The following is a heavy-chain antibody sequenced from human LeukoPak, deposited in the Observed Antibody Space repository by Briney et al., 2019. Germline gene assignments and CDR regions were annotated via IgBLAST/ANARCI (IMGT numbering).Heavy chain of an antibody. Sequence: SETLSLTCTVSGGSISSYYWSWIRQPPGKELEWIEYIYYSGSTNYNPSLKSRVTISVDTSKNQFSLKLSSVTAADTAVYYCAREQTTVTTAGAFDIWGQGTMVTVSS. CDR3: AREQTTVTTAGAFDI. V-gene: IGHV4-59*01. D-gene: IGHD4-17*01. CDR1: GGSISSYY. J-gene: IGHJ3*02. CDR2: IYYSGST.